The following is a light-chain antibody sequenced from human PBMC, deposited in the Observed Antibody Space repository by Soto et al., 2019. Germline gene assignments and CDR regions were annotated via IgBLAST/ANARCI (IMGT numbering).Light chain of an antibody. J-gene: IGKJ1*01. CDR2: DAS. Sequence: DIQMTQSPSSLSASLGDRVAITCRASQDISNYLNWYQQKPGKAPKLLIYDASNLETGVPSRFSGSGSGTDFTFTISSLQPEDIATYYCQQYDNLPWTFGQGTKVDIK. CDR3: QQYDNLPWT. V-gene: IGKV1-33*01. CDR1: QDISNY.